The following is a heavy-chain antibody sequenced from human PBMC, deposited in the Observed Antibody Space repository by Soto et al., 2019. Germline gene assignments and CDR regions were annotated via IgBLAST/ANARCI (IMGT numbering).Heavy chain of an antibody. CDR2: IYSGGST. V-gene: IGHV3-53*01. D-gene: IGHD3-22*01. Sequence: GGSLRLSCAASGFTVSSNYMSWVRQAPGKGLEWVSVIYSGGSTYYADSVKGRFTISRDNSKNTLYLQMNSLRAEDTAVYYCASGYDSSGYGTFDPWGQGTLVTVSS. J-gene: IGHJ5*02. CDR3: ASGYDSSGYGTFDP. CDR1: GFTVSSNY.